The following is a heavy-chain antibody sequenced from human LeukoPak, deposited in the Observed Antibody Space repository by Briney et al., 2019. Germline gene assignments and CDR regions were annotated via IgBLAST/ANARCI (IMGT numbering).Heavy chain of an antibody. D-gene: IGHD2-2*01. Sequence: PSETLSLTCTVSGGSISSSSYYWGWIRQPPGKGLEWIGEINHSGSTNYNPSLKSRVTISVDTSKNQFSLKLSSVTAADTAVYYCASGKDIVVVPAARHIYYYGMDVWGQGTTVTVSS. J-gene: IGHJ6*02. CDR2: INHSGST. CDR3: ASGKDIVVVPAARHIYYYGMDV. CDR1: GGSISSSSYY. V-gene: IGHV4-39*07.